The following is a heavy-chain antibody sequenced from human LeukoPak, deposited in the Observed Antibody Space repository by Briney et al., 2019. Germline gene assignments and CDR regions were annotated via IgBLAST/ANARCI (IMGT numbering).Heavy chain of an antibody. Sequence: SETLSLTCAVYGGSFSGYYWSWNRQPPGKGLEWIGEINHSGSTNYNPSLKSRVTISVDTSKNQFSLKLSSVTAADTAVYYCARGSDYGAPRRWFDPWGQGTLVTVSS. CDR1: GGSFSGYY. D-gene: IGHD4-17*01. CDR2: INHSGST. CDR3: ARGSDYGAPRRWFDP. J-gene: IGHJ5*02. V-gene: IGHV4-34*01.